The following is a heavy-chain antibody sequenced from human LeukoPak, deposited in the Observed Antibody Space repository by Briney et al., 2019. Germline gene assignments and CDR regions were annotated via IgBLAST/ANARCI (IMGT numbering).Heavy chain of an antibody. V-gene: IGHV3-74*01. J-gene: IGHJ4*02. D-gene: IGHD6-19*01. CDR1: GFTFSNYW. Sequence: PGESLRLSCAASGFTFSNYWMHWVRQAPGKGLVWVSRINSDGSGTTYADSVKGRFSMSRDNAKNTLYLQMNSLRAEDTAVYYCARAGSGWSPTDSWGQGTLVSVPS. CDR3: ARAGSGWSPTDS. CDR2: INSDGSGT.